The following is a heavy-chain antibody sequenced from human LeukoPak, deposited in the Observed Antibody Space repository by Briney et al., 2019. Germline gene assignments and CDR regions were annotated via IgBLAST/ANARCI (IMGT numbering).Heavy chain of an antibody. V-gene: IGHV4-59*01. CDR2: IYYSGNT. CDR1: GGAIRSYY. CDR3: ARAPAKGWYYFDY. Sequence: PSETLSRTCTVSGGAIRSYYWSWLREPPGKALEGLGDIYYSGNTNYNPSLKSRVTISVGTPKNHFTVRLRSVAAADTAVYYGARAPAKGWYYFDYWGPGALVTVSS. D-gene: IGHD6-19*01. J-gene: IGHJ4*02.